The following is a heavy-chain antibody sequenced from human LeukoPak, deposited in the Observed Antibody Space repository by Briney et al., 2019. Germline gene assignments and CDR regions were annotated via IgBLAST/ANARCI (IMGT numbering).Heavy chain of an antibody. Sequence: SVKVPCKAFGGTFSSYAISWVRQAPGQGLEWMGRIIPILGIANYAQKFQGRVTITADKSTSTAYMERSSLRSEDTAVYYCAIRRGYSGYDILEISDYWGQGTLVTVSS. J-gene: IGHJ4*02. V-gene: IGHV1-69*04. D-gene: IGHD5-12*01. CDR1: GGTFSSYA. CDR3: AIRRGYSGYDILEISDY. CDR2: IIPILGIA.